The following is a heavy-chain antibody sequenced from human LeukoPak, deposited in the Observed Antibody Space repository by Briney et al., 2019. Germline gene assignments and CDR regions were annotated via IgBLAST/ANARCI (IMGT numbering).Heavy chain of an antibody. J-gene: IGHJ4*02. CDR1: GFSFSDYY. CDR2: ISSSGDSA. Sequence: GGSLRLSCAASGFSFSDYYMSWIRQAPGKGLECVSYISSSGDSAYYADSVKGRFTISRDNAKNSLYLQMNSLRAEDTAVYYCARDLSAYCGGDCYWGQGTLVTVSS. CDR3: ARDLSAYCGGDCY. V-gene: IGHV3-11*01. D-gene: IGHD2-21*02.